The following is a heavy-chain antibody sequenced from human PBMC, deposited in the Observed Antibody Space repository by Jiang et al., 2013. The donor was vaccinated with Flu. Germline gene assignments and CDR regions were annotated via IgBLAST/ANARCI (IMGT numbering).Heavy chain of an antibody. V-gene: IGHV3-23*01. CDR3: APDLSVY. CDR2: ISGSGVST. Sequence: QLLESGGGLVQPGGSLRLSCAASGFTFSGYAMMWVRQAPERGLEWVSAISGSGVSTYYADSVKGRFTISRDNSKNTLYLQMNSLRPEDTAVYYCAPDLSVYWGQGTLVTVSS. CDR1: GFTFSGYA. J-gene: IGHJ4*02.